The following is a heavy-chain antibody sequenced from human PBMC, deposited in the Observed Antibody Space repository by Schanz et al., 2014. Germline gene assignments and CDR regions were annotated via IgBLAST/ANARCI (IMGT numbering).Heavy chain of an antibody. CDR1: GFTFSSYA. J-gene: IGHJ4*02. CDR3: ARAPGANASPYYFDY. D-gene: IGHD2-8*01. V-gene: IGHV3-43*02. CDR2: IDRDGGHT. Sequence: EVQLVESGGGLVKPGGSLRLSCAASGFTFSSYAMSWVRLAPGKGLEWVSLIDRDGGHTYYADSVKGRFTISRDNSKNSLYLQMNSLRTEDTALYYCARAPGANASPYYFDYWGQGSLVTVSS.